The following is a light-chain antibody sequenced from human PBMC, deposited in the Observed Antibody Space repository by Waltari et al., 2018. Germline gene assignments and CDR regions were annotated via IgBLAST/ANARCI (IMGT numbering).Light chain of an antibody. CDR1: QSVSSY. J-gene: IGKJ3*01. CDR3: QQRPGFT. Sequence: EIVLTQSPATLSLSPGDGATLSCRASQSVSSYLAWYQQKPGQAPRLLIYDASNRATGIPARFSGSGSGTDFTLTISSLEPEDFAVYYCQQRPGFTFGPGTKVDIK. CDR2: DAS. V-gene: IGKV3-11*01.